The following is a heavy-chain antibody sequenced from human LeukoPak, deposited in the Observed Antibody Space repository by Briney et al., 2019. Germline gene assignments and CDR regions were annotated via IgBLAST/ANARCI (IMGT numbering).Heavy chain of an antibody. CDR2: ISSSSSTI. CDR1: GFTFSSYS. Sequence: GGSLRLSCAASGFTFSSYSMNWVRQAPGKGLEWVSYISSSSSTIYYADSVKGRFTISRDNAKNSLYLQMNSLRAEDTAVYYCARSGWYNYFDYWGQGTLVTVSS. J-gene: IGHJ4*02. V-gene: IGHV3-48*04. D-gene: IGHD6-19*01. CDR3: ARSGWYNYFDY.